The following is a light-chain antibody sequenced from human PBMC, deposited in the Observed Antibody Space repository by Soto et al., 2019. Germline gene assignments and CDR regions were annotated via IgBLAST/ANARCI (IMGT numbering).Light chain of an antibody. CDR2: EVS. V-gene: IGLV2-14*01. J-gene: IGLJ2*01. CDR1: SSDVGGYKY. CDR3: SSYTRSSKVV. Sequence: QSALTQPASVSGSPGQSITISCTGTSSDVGGYKYVSWYQQHPGKAPKLMIYEVSHRPSGVSNRLSGSKSGNTASLTISGLQAEDEADYYCSSYTRSSKVVFGGGTKVTVL.